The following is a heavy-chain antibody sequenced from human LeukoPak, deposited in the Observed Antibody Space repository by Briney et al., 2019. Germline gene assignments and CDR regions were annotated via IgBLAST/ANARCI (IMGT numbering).Heavy chain of an antibody. V-gene: IGHV3-23*01. CDR3: AKKKYQWLVRIYFDY. CDR1: GFTFSSYA. Sequence: GGSLRLSCAASGFTFSSYAMSWVRQAPGKGLEWVSSISGSGGSTYYEDSVKGRFTISRDNSKNTLYLQMNSLRAEDSAVYYCAKKKYQWLVRIYFDYWGQGTRVTVSS. CDR2: ISGSGGST. D-gene: IGHD6-19*01. J-gene: IGHJ4*02.